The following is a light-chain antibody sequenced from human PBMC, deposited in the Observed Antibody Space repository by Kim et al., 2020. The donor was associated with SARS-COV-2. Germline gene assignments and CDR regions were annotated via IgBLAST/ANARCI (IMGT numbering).Light chain of an antibody. CDR2: AAS. CDR1: QGISSY. V-gene: IGKV1-8*01. CDR3: QQYYSYPFT. Sequence: AATGDRVTITCRASQGISSYLAWYQQKPGKDPKLLIYAASTLQSGVPSRFSGSGSGTDFTLTISCLQSEDFATYYCQQYYSYPFTFGGGTKVDIK. J-gene: IGKJ4*01.